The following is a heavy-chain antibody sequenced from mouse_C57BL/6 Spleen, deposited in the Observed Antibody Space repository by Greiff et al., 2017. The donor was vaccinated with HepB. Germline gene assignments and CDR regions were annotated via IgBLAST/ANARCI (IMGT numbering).Heavy chain of an antibody. CDR1: GYTFTSYW. V-gene: IGHV1-50*01. Sequence: QVQLQQPGAELVKPGASVKLSCKASGYTFTSYWMQWVKQRPVQGLEWIGEIDPSASYTNYNQKFKGKATLTVDTSSSTAYMQLSSLTSEDSAVYYCARGLRYYYGSSYWYFDVWGTGTTVTVSS. J-gene: IGHJ1*03. D-gene: IGHD1-1*01. CDR3: ARGLRYYYGSSYWYFDV. CDR2: IDPSASYT.